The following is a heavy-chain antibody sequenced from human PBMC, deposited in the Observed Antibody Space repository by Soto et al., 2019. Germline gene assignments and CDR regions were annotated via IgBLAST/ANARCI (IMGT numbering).Heavy chain of an antibody. D-gene: IGHD6-13*01. V-gene: IGHV3-30*18. CDR3: AKDGGGGQHIAAAGTYVWYYFDY. Sequence: QVQLVESGGGVVQPGRSLRLSCAASGFTFSSYGMHWVRQAPGKGLEWVAVISYDGSNKYYADSVKGRFTISRDNSKNPLYLQMNSLRAEDTAVSYCAKDGGGGQHIAAAGTYVWYYFDYWGQGTLVTVSS. CDR2: ISYDGSNK. CDR1: GFTFSSYG. J-gene: IGHJ4*02.